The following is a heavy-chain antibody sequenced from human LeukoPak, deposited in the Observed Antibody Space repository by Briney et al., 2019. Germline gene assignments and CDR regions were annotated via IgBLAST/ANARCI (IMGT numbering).Heavy chain of an antibody. D-gene: IGHD1-26*01. Sequence: GASVKVSCKTSGYTFSNYYIHWVRQAPGQGLEWMGIINPRADSTTYAQKFQGRVTMTRDTSISTVYMELSRLRSDDTAVYYCARASGSYWWFDSWGQGTLVTVSS. CDR1: GYTFSNYY. J-gene: IGHJ5*01. CDR3: ARASGSYWWFDS. V-gene: IGHV1-46*01. CDR2: INPRADST.